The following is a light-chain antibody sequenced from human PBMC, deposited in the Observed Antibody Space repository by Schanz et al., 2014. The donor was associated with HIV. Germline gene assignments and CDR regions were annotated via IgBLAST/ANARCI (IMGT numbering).Light chain of an antibody. J-gene: IGLJ2*01. V-gene: IGLV1-51*01. CDR3: QSYDSGLSGVV. Sequence: QSVLTQPPSVSAAPGQKVTISCYGTSSNIGNNYVSWYQQLPGTAPKLLIYDDNKRPSGIPDRFSGSKSGTSATLGITGLQAEDEADYYCQSYDSGLSGVVFGGGTKLTVL. CDR2: DDN. CDR1: SSNIGNNY.